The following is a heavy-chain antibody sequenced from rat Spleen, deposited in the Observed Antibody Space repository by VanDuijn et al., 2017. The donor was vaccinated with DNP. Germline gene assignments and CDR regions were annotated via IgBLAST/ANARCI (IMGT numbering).Heavy chain of an antibody. CDR1: GYTFNNYW. D-gene: IGHD1-11*01. J-gene: IGHJ3*01. CDR2: IGISDGTT. Sequence: EVQLVGSGGGSVQSGRSLKLSCVASGYTFNNYWMTWIRQVPGKGLEWVASIGISDGTTYYPDSVKGRFTISRDNAKNTLYLQMNSLRSEDTATYYCARGGGPMWFAYWGQGTLVTVSS. V-gene: IGHV5-31*01. CDR3: ARGGGPMWFAY.